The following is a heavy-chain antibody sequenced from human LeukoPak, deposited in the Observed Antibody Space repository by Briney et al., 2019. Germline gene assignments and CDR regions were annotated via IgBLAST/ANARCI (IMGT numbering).Heavy chain of an antibody. J-gene: IGHJ5*02. V-gene: IGHV5-51*01. Sequence: KRGESLKISCKGSGYSFTSYWIGWVRQMPGKGLEWMGIIYPGDSDTRYRPSFQGQVTISADKSISTAYLQWSSLKASDTAMYYCARVYYYDSSGNGWFDPWGQGTLVTVSS. CDR3: ARVYYYDSSGNGWFDP. D-gene: IGHD3-22*01. CDR2: IYPGDSDT. CDR1: GYSFTSYW.